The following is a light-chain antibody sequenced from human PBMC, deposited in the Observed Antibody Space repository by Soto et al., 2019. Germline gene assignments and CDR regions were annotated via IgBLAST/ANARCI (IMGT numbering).Light chain of an antibody. CDR1: MRDVGAYNL. J-gene: IGLJ1*01. CDR2: EVR. V-gene: IGLV2-14*01. Sequence: QSVLTQPASVSGSPGQSITISCAGTMRDVGAYNLVSWYQQHPGRAPQLILYEVRNRPSGISFRFSGSKSGNTASLTISGLQPEDEADYYCSSYTTSSTLVFGTGTKLTVL. CDR3: SSYTTSSTLV.